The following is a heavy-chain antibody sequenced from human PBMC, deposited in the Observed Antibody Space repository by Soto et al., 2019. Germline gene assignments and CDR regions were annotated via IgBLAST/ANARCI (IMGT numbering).Heavy chain of an antibody. CDR2: IAYDASKK. V-gene: IGHV3-30*03. Sequence: QVQLVGSGGGVVQPGRSLRLSCAASGFSFSYYAMHWVRQAPGKGLEWVAVIAYDASKKYYADSVKGRFTISRDNSKNTLYLQMNSLRDEDTAVYYCASPYCSGGSCYLTEYFQHRGQGTLVTVSS. CDR3: ASPYCSGGSCYLTEYFQH. CDR1: GFSFSYYA. D-gene: IGHD2-15*01. J-gene: IGHJ1*01.